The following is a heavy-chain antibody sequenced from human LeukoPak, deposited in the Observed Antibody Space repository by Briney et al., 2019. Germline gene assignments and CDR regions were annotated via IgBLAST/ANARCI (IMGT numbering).Heavy chain of an antibody. CDR2: IIPILGIA. CDR3: AADSGYYGSGSQSGYYYYYGMDV. J-gene: IGHJ6*02. Sequence: SVKVSCKASGGTFSSYAISWVRQAPGQGLEWMGRIIPILGIANYAQKFQGRVTITADKSTSTAYMELSSLRSEDTAVYYCAADSGYYGSGSQSGYYYYYGMDVWGQGTTVTVSS. V-gene: IGHV1-69*04. CDR1: GGTFSSYA. D-gene: IGHD3-10*01.